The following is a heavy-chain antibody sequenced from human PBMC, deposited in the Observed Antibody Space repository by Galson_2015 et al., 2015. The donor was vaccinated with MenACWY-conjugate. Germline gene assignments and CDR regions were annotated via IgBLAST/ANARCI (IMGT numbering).Heavy chain of an antibody. J-gene: IGHJ6*02. CDR2: ISPGDSET. CDR1: GYTFTTYW. D-gene: IGHD1-26*01. CDR3: ARHPPGGRGMDV. Sequence: QSGAEVKKPRESLKISCKGSGYTFTTYWIGWVRQLPGKGLEWMGLISPGDSETRYSPAFQGQVTISADKSISTAYVQWDSLQASDTAMYYCARHPPGGRGMDVWGQGTTVTVSS. V-gene: IGHV5-51*01.